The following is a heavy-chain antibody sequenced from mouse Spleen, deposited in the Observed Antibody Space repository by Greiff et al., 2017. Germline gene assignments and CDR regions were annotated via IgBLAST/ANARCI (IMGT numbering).Heavy chain of an antibody. CDR1: GFTFTDYY. V-gene: IGHV7-3*02. J-gene: IGHJ3*01. CDR3: AREGYDGAWFAY. D-gene: IGHD2-2*01. CDR2: IRNKANGYTT. Sequence: EVQGVESGGGLVQPGGSLRLSCATSGFTFTDYYMSWVRQPPGKALEWLGFIRNKANGYTTEYSASVKGRFTISRDNSQSILYLQMNTLRAEDSATYYCAREGYDGAWFAYWGQGTLVTVSA.